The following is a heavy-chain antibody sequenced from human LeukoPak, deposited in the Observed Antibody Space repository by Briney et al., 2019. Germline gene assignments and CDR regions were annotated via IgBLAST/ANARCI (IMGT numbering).Heavy chain of an antibody. D-gene: IGHD3-9*01. Sequence: GASVKVSCKASGDSFKSYVINWVRQAPGQGLEWMGGILPIFGSAIYAQHFRGRLTITAAESTNTAYMELHRLRSDDTALYYCARAEDQGRYLDWLPGFDPWGQGTLVTVSS. CDR1: GDSFKSYV. CDR2: ILPIFGSA. CDR3: ARAEDQGRYLDWLPGFDP. J-gene: IGHJ5*02. V-gene: IGHV1-69*13.